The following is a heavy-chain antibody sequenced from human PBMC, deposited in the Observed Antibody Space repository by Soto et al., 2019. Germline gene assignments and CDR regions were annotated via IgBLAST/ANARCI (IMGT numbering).Heavy chain of an antibody. CDR2: ISSSGSTI. V-gene: IGHV3-48*03. J-gene: IGHJ6*02. D-gene: IGHD4-4*01. Sequence: EVQLVESGGGLVQPGGSLRLSCAASGFTFSSYEMNWVRQAPGKGLEWVSYISSSGSTIYYADYVKGRFTISRDNAKKSLYLQSNSLRAEDTAVYYCARATVKMLRYYYGMDVWGQGTTVTVSS. CDR1: GFTFSSYE. CDR3: ARATVKMLRYYYGMDV.